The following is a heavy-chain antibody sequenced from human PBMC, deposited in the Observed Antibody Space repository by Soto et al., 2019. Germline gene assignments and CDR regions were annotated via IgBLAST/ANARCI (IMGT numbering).Heavy chain of an antibody. D-gene: IGHD6-13*01. V-gene: IGHV3-33*01. CDR3: ARDLAGYSSGGYGLSYYYYYGMDV. J-gene: IGHJ6*02. Sequence: GGSLRLSCAASGFTFSSYGMHWVRQAPGKGLEWVAVIWYDGSNKYYADSVKGRFTISRDNSKNTLYLQMNSLRAEDTAVYYCARDLAGYSSGGYGLSYYYYYGMDVWGQGTRVTVSS. CDR1: GFTFSSYG. CDR2: IWYDGSNK.